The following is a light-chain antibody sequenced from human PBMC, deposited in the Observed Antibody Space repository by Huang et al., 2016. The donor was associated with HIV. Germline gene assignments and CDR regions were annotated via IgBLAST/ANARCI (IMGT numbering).Light chain of an antibody. V-gene: IGKV3D-15*01. J-gene: IGKJ4*01. CDR2: GAS. CDR1: QSLSSN. CDR3: QQYSKWPLT. Sequence: EIVMTQSPATLSVSPGEGATLSCRASQSLSSNLAWYQQKPGRAPRLLIYGASTRAAGVPARFSGSGSVTEFTLTISSLQSEDFAVYYCQQYSKWPLTFSGGTNVEI.